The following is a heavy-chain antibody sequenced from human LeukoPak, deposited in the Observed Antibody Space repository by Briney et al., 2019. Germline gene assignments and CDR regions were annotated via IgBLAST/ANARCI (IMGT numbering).Heavy chain of an antibody. CDR3: AKLGLYCSGGYCYSQYYFDY. Sequence: PGGSLRLSCAASGFTFSSYAMSWVRQAPGKGLELVSVIVGSGGSTYYADSVKGRFTISRDNSKNTLYLQMNSLRAEDTAAYYCAKLGLYCSGGYCYSQYYFDYWGQGTLVTVSS. CDR2: IVGSGGST. J-gene: IGHJ4*02. D-gene: IGHD2-15*01. CDR1: GFTFSSYA. V-gene: IGHV3-23*01.